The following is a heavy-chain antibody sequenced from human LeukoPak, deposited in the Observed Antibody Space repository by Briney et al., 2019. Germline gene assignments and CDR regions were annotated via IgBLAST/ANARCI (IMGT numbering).Heavy chain of an antibody. CDR2: IDHSGST. CDR3: ARFGRVGPYYYYYAMDV. D-gene: IGHD3-10*01. CDR1: GGSFSGYY. Sequence: PSETLSLTCAVYGGSFSGYYCTWIRQPPGRGLEWIGEIDHSGSTDYNPSLKSRVTISVDASKSQFSLDLTSVTAADTAVYYCARFGRVGPYYYYYAMDVWGQGTTVTVSS. V-gene: IGHV4-34*01. J-gene: IGHJ6*02.